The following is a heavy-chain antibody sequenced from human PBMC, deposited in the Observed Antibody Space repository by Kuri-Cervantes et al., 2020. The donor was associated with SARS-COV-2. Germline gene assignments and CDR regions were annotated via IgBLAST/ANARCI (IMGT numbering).Heavy chain of an antibody. D-gene: IGHD6-19*01. V-gene: IGHV4-4*07. J-gene: IGHJ4*02. CDR2: IYTSGST. CDR3: ARLYISGGNFDY. Sequence: SETLSLTCTVAGASISSYYWSWIRQPAGKGLEWIGRIYTSGSTNYNPSLKSRVTMSVDTSKNQFSLKLNSVTAADTAVYYCARLYISGGNFDYWGQGTLVTVSS. CDR1: GASISSYY.